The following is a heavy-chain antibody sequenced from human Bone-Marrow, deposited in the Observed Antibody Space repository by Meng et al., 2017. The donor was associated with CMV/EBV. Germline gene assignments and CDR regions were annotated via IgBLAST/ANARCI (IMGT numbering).Heavy chain of an antibody. J-gene: IGHJ4*02. Sequence: GESLKISCAASGFTVSSNYMSWVRQAPGKGLEWVSVIYSGGSTYYADSVKGRFTISRDNSKNTLYLQMNSLRAEDTAVYYCARDGHSSDDYWGQGTLVTVSS. V-gene: IGHV3-53*01. CDR2: IYSGGST. D-gene: IGHD3-22*01. CDR1: GFTVSSNY. CDR3: ARDGHSSDDY.